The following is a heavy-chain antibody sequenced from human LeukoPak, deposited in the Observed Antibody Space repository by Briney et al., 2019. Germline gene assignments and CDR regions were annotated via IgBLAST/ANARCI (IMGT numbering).Heavy chain of an antibody. J-gene: IGHJ6*03. CDR3: ARDSSRNYYYYMDV. CDR2: ISTYNGNT. V-gene: IGHV1-18*01. Sequence: ASVKVSCKASGYTFTSHGISWVRQAPGQGLEWMGWISTYNGNTNYAQKLQGRVTITADESTSTAYMELSSLRSEDTAVYYCARDSSRNYYYYMDVWGKGTTVTISS. D-gene: IGHD1-14*01. CDR1: GYTFTSHG.